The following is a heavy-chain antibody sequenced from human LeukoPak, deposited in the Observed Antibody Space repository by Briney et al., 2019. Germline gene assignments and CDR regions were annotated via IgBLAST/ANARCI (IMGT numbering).Heavy chain of an antibody. CDR3: SLLAVASDFDY. Sequence: PGGSLRLSCVVSGFPFHFYELNWVRQAPGKGLEWVSNIGASGTPKYYADSVKGRFSISRGNAKSSLFLQMNSLRVDDTAVYYCSLLAVASDFDYWGQGVLVTVSS. V-gene: IGHV3-48*03. CDR1: GFPFHFYE. CDR2: IGASGTPK. J-gene: IGHJ4*02. D-gene: IGHD6-19*01.